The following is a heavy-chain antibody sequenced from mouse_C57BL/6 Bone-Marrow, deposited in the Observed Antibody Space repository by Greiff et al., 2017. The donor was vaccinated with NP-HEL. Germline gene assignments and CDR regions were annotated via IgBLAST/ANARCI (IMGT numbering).Heavy chain of an antibody. J-gene: IGHJ2*01. V-gene: IGHV1-50*01. CDR2: IDPSDSYT. CDR3: ARWGISTVDPNFDY. CDR1: GYTFTSYW. D-gene: IGHD1-1*01. Sequence: VQLQQPGAELVKPGASVKLSCKASGYTFTSYWMQWVKQRPGQGLEWIGEIDPSDSYTNYNQKFKGKATLTVDTSSSTAYMQLSSLTSEDPAVYYCARWGISTVDPNFDYWGQGTTLTVSS.